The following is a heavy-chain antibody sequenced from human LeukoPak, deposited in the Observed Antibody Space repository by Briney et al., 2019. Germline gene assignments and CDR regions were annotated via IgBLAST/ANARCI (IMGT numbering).Heavy chain of an antibody. CDR3: ARGEWLRFSPVPFDY. V-gene: IGHV4-39*07. CDR2: IYYSGST. D-gene: IGHD5-12*01. Sequence: SIYYSGSTYYNPSLKSRVTISVDTSKNQFSLKLSSVTAADTAVYYCARGEWLRFSPVPFDYWGQGTLVTVSS. J-gene: IGHJ4*02.